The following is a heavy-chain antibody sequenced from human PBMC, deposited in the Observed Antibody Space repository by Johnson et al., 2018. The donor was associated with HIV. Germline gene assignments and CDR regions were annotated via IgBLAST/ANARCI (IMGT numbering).Heavy chain of an antibody. CDR2: IKSKTDGGTT. D-gene: IGHD5-12*01. J-gene: IGHJ3*02. Sequence: EVQLVESGGGLVKPGGSLRLSCAASGFTFSNAWMSWVRQAPGKGLEWVGRIKSKTDGGTTDYAAPVKGRFTISRDDSKNTLYLQMNSLKTEDTVVYYCTTGWYSGYYLPNAFDIWGQGTMVTVSS. CDR1: GFTFSNAW. V-gene: IGHV3-15*01. CDR3: TTGWYSGYYLPNAFDI.